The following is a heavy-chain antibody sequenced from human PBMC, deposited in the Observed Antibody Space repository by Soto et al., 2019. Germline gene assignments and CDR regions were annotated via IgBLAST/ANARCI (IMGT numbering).Heavy chain of an antibody. CDR1: GGSFSGYY. J-gene: IGHJ4*02. D-gene: IGHD6-19*01. Sequence: QVLLEQWGAGLLKPSETLSLTCAVYGGSFSGYYWTWIRQPPGRGLEWLGEINHSGITDYNPSLKSRVSISIDTSKYEFALKLNSVTAADTAVYYCAVGPRMWLAGGGYWGQGTLVTVAS. CDR3: AVGPRMWLAGGGY. CDR2: INHSGIT. V-gene: IGHV4-34*01.